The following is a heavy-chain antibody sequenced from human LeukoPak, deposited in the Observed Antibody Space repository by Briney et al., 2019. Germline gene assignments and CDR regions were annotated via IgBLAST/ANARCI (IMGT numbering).Heavy chain of an antibody. Sequence: SETLSLTCTVSGGSISSGGYSWSWIRQHPGKGLEWIGHIYYSGSTYYNPSLKSRVTISVDTSKNQFSLKVRSVTAADTAVYYCARGLGWGATISDYWGQGALVTVSS. CDR3: ARGLGWGATISDY. D-gene: IGHD1-26*01. J-gene: IGHJ4*02. V-gene: IGHV4-31*03. CDR2: IYYSGST. CDR1: GGSISSGGYS.